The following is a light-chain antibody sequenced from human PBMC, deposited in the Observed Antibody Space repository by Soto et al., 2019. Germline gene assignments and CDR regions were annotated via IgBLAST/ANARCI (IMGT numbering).Light chain of an antibody. V-gene: IGKV4-1*01. CDR1: QSVLYSSNNKNY. Sequence: DIVMTQSPDSLAVSLGERVTINCKSSQSVLYSSNNKNYLAWYQQKPGQPPKLLIYWASTRESGVPDRFSGSGSGTDFTLTISSLQAEDMAVYYCQQYYSTPYTFGQGTKLEIK. CDR3: QQYYSTPYT. CDR2: WAS. J-gene: IGKJ2*01.